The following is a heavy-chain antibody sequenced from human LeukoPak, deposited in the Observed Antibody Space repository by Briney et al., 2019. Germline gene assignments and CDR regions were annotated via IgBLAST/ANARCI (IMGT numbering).Heavy chain of an antibody. D-gene: IGHD6-19*01. Sequence: ASVKVSCKASGYTFTSYNIYWVRRAPGQGLEWMGIINPSGGSTNYAQKFQGRVTMTRDTSTSTVYMELSSLRSEDTAVYYCARFAVHRRITVAGQFGLDYWGQGTLVSLSS. J-gene: IGHJ4*02. V-gene: IGHV1-46*01. CDR3: ARFAVHRRITVAGQFGLDY. CDR1: GYTFTSYN. CDR2: INPSGGST.